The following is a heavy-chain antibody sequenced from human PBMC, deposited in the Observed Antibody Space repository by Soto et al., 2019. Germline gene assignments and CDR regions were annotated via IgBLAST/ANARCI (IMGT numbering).Heavy chain of an antibody. CDR3: AKDSLDYSDNNWFDP. CDR2: ISGSGGST. Sequence: PGCALRLTCAACGFTFSSYAMSWDRQDPGKGLEWVSAISGSGGSTYYADSVKGRFTISRDNSKNTLYLQMNSLRAEETAVYYCAKDSLDYSDNNWFDPWGQGTLVTVSS. J-gene: IGHJ5*02. D-gene: IGHD4-17*01. CDR1: GFTFSSYA. V-gene: IGHV3-23*01.